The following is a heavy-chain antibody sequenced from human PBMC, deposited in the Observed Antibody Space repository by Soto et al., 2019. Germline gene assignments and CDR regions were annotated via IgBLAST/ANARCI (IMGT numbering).Heavy chain of an antibody. V-gene: IGHV1-46*03. CDR3: ARVYPSDTRYGYVGNNWFDP. D-gene: IGHD5-18*01. CDR1: GYTFTSYY. J-gene: IGHJ5*02. Sequence: QVQLEQSGAEVKKPGATVKVSCKASGYTFTSYYMHWVRQAPGQGLEWMGIINPSGGSTSYAQKFQGRVTMTRDTSTSTVYMELSSLRSEDTAVYYCARVYPSDTRYGYVGNNWFDPWGQGTLVTVSS. CDR2: INPSGGST.